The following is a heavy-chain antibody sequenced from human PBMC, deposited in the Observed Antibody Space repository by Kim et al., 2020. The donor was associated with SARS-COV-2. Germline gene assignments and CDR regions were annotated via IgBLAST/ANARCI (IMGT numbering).Heavy chain of an antibody. J-gene: IGHJ4*02. CDR3: ARYGSRDGYNYSFDY. D-gene: IGHD5-12*01. V-gene: IGHV3-7*03. Sequence: DSVKGRFTISRDNAKNSLYLQMSSLRAEDTAIYYCARYGSRDGYNYSFDYWGQGTLVTVSS.